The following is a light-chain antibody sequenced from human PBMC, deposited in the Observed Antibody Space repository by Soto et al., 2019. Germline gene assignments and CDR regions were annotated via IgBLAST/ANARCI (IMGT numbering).Light chain of an antibody. J-gene: IGLJ1*01. CDR1: SSDVGGYKY. CDR3: SSYTSSSTLDV. Sequence: QSALTQPASVSGCPGQSITISCTGTSSDVGGYKYVSWYQQHPGKAPKLMIYEVSNRPSGVSNRFSGSKSGNTASLTISGLQAEDEADYYCSSYTSSSTLDVFGTGTKVTVL. CDR2: EVS. V-gene: IGLV2-14*01.